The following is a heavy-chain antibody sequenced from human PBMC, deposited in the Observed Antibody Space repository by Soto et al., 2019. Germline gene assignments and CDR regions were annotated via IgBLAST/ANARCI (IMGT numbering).Heavy chain of an antibody. CDR3: ARVPNGDPLFDY. CDR1: GGTFSSYA. J-gene: IGHJ4*02. D-gene: IGHD4-17*01. Sequence: GASVKVSCKASGGTFSSYAISWVRQAPGQGLEWMGGIIPIFGTANYAQKFQGRVTITADESTSTAYMELSSLRSEDTAVYYCARVPNGDPLFDYWGQGTLVTVSS. V-gene: IGHV1-69*13. CDR2: IIPIFGTA.